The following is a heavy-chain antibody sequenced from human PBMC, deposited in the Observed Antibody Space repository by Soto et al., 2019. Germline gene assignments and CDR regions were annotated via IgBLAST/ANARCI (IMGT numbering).Heavy chain of an antibody. D-gene: IGHD6-13*01. CDR3: ARRGPGTYFDY. Sequence: EVQLLESGGGLVQPGGSLRLSCAASGFTFSSYAMNWVRQAPGKGLEWVSVVSGSGGSTYYADSVQGRFTTSRDNSKNTLYLQMNSLRAEDTAIYYCARRGPGTYFDYWGQGTLVTVSS. J-gene: IGHJ4*02. CDR2: VSGSGGST. CDR1: GFTFSSYA. V-gene: IGHV3-23*01.